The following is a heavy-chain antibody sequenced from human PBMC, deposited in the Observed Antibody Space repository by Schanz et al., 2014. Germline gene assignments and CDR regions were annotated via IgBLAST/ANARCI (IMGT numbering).Heavy chain of an antibody. J-gene: IGHJ4*02. V-gene: IGHV1-69*02. CDR2: IIPITGIT. CDR1: GDTFRSYT. D-gene: IGHD5-12*01. Sequence: QVQLVQSGAEVKKPVSSVKVSCKASGDTFRSYTINWVRHAPGQGLEWMGRIIPITGITNYAQKFQGRVTFTADKSTSTAFLEVNSLRSEDTAVYYCARTGYDPSLTHWGQGTLVTVSS. CDR3: ARTGYDPSLTH.